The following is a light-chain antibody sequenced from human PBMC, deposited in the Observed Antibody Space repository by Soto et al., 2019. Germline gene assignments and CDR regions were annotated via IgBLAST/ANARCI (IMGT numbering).Light chain of an antibody. CDR2: EGN. J-gene: IGLJ3*02. CDR1: SSDVGSYNL. Sequence: QSALTQPASVSGSPGQSITISCTGTSSDVGSYNLVSWYQRHPGKAPKLIIYEGNKRPSGVSNRFSGSKSGNTASLTISGLQAEDEADYYCCSYAGSSTWVFGGGTKLTVL. V-gene: IGLV2-23*01. CDR3: CSYAGSSTWV.